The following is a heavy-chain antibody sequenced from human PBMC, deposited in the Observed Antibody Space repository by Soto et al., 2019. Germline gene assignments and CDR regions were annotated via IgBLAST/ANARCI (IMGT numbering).Heavy chain of an antibody. CDR1: GFSFSSYW. CDR2: IKSDGTRR. J-gene: IGHJ4*02. CDR3: GTSEETAAIMLN. V-gene: IGHV3-74*01. D-gene: IGHD3-16*01. Sequence: GGSLRLSCAASGFSFSSYWMHLVRQFPGEGLVWVSRIKSDGTRRDYAESVKGRFTISRDNAKNTLYLRMISLRVEDTAVYYCGTSEETAAIMLNWGQGSLVTVSS.